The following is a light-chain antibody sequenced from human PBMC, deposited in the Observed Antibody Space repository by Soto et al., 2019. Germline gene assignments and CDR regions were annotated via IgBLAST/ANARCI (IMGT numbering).Light chain of an antibody. CDR2: SNN. V-gene: IGLV1-44*01. CDR3: AAWDDSLNGWV. CDR1: SSNIGSNT. Sequence: QSVLTQPPSASGTPGQRVTISCSGSSSNIGSNTVNWYQQLPGTAPKLLIYSNNHRPSGVPDRFSGSKSGHSASLAISGLQSEDEDDYYCAAWDDSLNGWVFGGGTKLPVL. J-gene: IGLJ3*02.